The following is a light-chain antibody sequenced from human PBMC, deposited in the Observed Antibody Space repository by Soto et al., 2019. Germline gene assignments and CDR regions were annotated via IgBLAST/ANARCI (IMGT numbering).Light chain of an antibody. CDR3: QQYKDWPHT. Sequence: EIVLTQYPGTLSLSPGERATLSCRASQSVSSNYLARYQQKPGQAPRLLIYGASTRATGIPARFSGSGSGTEFTLTISSLQSEDFAVYYCQQYKDWPHTFGQGTKV. V-gene: IGKV3-15*01. J-gene: IGKJ1*01. CDR1: QSVSSN. CDR2: GAS.